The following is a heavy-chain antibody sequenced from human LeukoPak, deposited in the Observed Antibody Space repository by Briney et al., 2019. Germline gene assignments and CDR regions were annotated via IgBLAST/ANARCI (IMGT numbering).Heavy chain of an antibody. J-gene: IGHJ2*01. V-gene: IGHV1-3*01. CDR2: TNAGNGNT. CDR3: ARGGDYAWYFDL. D-gene: IGHD4-17*01. CDR1: GYTFTSYA. Sequence: ASVKVSCKASGYTFTSYAMHWVRQAPGQRLEWMGWTNAGNGNTKYSQKFQGRVTIARDTSASTAYMELSSLRSEDTAVYYCARGGDYAWYFDLWGRGTLVTVSS.